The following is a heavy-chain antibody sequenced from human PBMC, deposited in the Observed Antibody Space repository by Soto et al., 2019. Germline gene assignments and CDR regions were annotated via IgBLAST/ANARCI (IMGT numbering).Heavy chain of an antibody. CDR1: GFTFSDHY. V-gene: IGHV3-72*01. Sequence: GGSLRLSCVGSGFTFSDHYMDWVRQAPGKGLEWVGRSRDGAKKYTTDFAASVRGRFTISRDDSKKSVFLQMNSLETEDTAVYYCVRITGDRNWFDPWGQGXLVTVYS. J-gene: IGHJ5*02. D-gene: IGHD1-20*01. CDR2: SRDGAKKYTT. CDR3: VRITGDRNWFDP.